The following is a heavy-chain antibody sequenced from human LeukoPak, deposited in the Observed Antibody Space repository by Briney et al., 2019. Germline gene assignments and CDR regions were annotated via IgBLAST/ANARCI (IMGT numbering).Heavy chain of an antibody. J-gene: IGHJ4*02. D-gene: IGHD3-3*01. V-gene: IGHV3-48*01. CDR3: ARAPYPNLTIFGVVTSYYFDY. CDR1: GFTFSSYS. CDR2: ISSSSSTI. Sequence: PGGSLRLSCAASGFTFSSYSMNWVRQAPGKGLEWVSYISSSSSTIYYADSVKGRFTISRDNAKNSLYLQMNSLRAEDTAVYYCARAPYPNLTIFGVVTSYYFDYWGQGTLVTVSS.